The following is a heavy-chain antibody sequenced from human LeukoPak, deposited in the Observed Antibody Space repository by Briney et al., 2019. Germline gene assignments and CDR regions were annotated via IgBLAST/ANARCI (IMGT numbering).Heavy chain of an antibody. Sequence: SETLSLTCTVSGGSISSYYWSWIRQPPGKGLEWIGYIYYSGSTNYNPSLKSRVTISVDTSKNQFSLMLSSVTAADTAVYYCARLTAIPHYDFVVTLNRYYYGMDVWGQGTTVTVSS. CDR1: GGSISSYY. V-gene: IGHV4-59*12. CDR3: ARLTAIPHYDFVVTLNRYYYGMDV. J-gene: IGHJ6*02. CDR2: IYYSGST. D-gene: IGHD3-3*01.